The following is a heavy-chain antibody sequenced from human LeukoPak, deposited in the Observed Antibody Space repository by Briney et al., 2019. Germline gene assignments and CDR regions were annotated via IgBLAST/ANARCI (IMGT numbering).Heavy chain of an antibody. V-gene: IGHV3-33*01. J-gene: IGHJ4*02. D-gene: IGHD5-12*01. CDR2: IWYDGSIK. CDR1: GFTFSNYG. CDR3: ALTGGYSGYDFLDY. Sequence: GRSLRLSCAASGFTFSNYGMHWVRQAPGKGLEWVAVIWYDGSIKYYADSVRGRFSISRDNSKNTLYLQMNSLRAEDTAVYYCALTGGYSGYDFLDYWGQGTLVTVSS.